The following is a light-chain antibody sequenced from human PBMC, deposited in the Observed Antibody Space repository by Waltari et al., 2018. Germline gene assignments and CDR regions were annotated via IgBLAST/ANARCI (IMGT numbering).Light chain of an antibody. Sequence: DIQMTQSPSSLSASVGDRVTITCRASQGICNHLAWFQQKPGKAPKSLIYDASILERGVPSRFSGSGSGTDFTLTISSLQPEDFATYYCQQCHNYPRTLGQGTKVEIK. V-gene: IGKV1-16*01. CDR3: QQCHNYPRT. CDR1: QGICNH. J-gene: IGKJ1*01. CDR2: DAS.